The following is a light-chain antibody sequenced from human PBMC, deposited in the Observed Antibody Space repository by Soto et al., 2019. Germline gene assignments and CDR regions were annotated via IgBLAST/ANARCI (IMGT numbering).Light chain of an antibody. V-gene: IGKV1-5*03. Sequence: DLQMTQSPSTLSASVGDRVTITCRASQSISSWLAWYQQKPGKAPKLLIYKASSLESGVPSRFSGSGSGTEFTLTISSLQPDDFATYYCQQYNSQYTFGQGTKLEIK. CDR1: QSISSW. CDR2: KAS. CDR3: QQYNSQYT. J-gene: IGKJ2*01.